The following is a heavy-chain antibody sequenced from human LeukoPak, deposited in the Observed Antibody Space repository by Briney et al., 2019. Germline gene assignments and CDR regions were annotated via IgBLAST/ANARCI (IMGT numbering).Heavy chain of an antibody. D-gene: IGHD6-19*01. CDR1: GFTFGDYA. J-gene: IGHJ4*02. CDR3: TRASGSCSSGWYAVY. Sequence: GGSLRLSCTASGFTFGDYAMSWVRQAPGKGLEWVGFIRSKAYGGTTEYAASVKGRFTISRDDSKSIAYLQMNSLKTEDTAVYYCTRASGSCSSGWYAVYWGQGTLVTVSS. CDR2: IRSKAYGGTT. V-gene: IGHV3-49*04.